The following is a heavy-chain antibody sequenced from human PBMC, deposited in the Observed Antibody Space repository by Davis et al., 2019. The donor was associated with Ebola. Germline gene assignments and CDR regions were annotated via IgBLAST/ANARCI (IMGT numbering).Heavy chain of an antibody. CDR3: AKAPFLEGAFDM. V-gene: IGHV3-9*01. CDR1: GFTFDDYA. D-gene: IGHD2/OR15-2a*01. CDR2: INWDSSSR. Sequence: SLKISCVASGFTFDDYAMHWVRQVPGKGLEWVSGINWDSSSRVYVDSVKGRFTISRDNAKNSLSLQMNSLRTEDTALYYCAKAPFLEGAFDMWGQGTMVTVSS. J-gene: IGHJ3*02.